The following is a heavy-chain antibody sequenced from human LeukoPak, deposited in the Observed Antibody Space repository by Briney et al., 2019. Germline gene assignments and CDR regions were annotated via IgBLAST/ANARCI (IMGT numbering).Heavy chain of an antibody. V-gene: IGHV3-74*01. D-gene: IGHD3-16*01. CDR3: ARVGEVVPAGIDF. Sequence: GGSLRLSCAASGFAFRTYWMHWVRQAPGQGLVWVARINSDGRSISYAESVKGRFTISRDNTKNTLDLQMNSLRVEDTAVYYCARVGEVVPAGIDFWGQGTLVTVSS. CDR1: GFAFRTYW. CDR2: INSDGRSI. J-gene: IGHJ4*02.